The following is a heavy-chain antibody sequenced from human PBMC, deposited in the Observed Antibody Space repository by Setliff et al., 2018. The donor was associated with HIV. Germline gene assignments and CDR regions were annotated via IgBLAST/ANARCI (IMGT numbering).Heavy chain of an antibody. J-gene: IGHJ3*02. CDR3: ARTLAYHAFDI. CDR1: GGSISSYY. D-gene: IGHD2-2*01. Sequence: SETLSLTCTVSGGSISSYYWSWIRQPAGKGLEWIGRIYTRGSTNYNPSLKSRVTMSVDTSKNQFSLKLRSVTAADTAVYYCARTLAYHAFDIWGRGTMVTVSS. CDR2: IYTRGST. V-gene: IGHV4-4*07.